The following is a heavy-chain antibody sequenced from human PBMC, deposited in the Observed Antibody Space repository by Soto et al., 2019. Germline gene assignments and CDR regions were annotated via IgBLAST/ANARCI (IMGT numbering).Heavy chain of an antibody. Sequence: QVQLLQSGAEVKKPGASVKVSCKASGYTFTNSYMHWVRQAPGQGLEWMGIINPSGGSTNYAQRFRGRVPMTSHTSTRTVYMELSSLRSEDTAVYYCATDIGYCSGGSGTYAWYFDLWGRGTLVTVSS. CDR3: ATDIGYCSGGSGTYAWYFDL. CDR1: GYTFTNSY. CDR2: INPSGGST. D-gene: IGHD2-15*01. J-gene: IGHJ2*01. V-gene: IGHV1-46*01.